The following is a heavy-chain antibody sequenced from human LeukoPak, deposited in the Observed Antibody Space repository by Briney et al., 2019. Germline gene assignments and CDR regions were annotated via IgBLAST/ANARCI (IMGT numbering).Heavy chain of an antibody. Sequence: TSETLSLTCAVYGGSFSGYYWSWIRQPPGKGLEWIGEINHSGSTNYNPSLKSRVTISVDTSKNQFSLKLRSVTAADTAMYYCARDPPAGTSPYWGQGTLVTVSS. CDR2: INHSGST. D-gene: IGHD1-7*01. J-gene: IGHJ4*02. V-gene: IGHV4-34*01. CDR1: GGSFSGYY. CDR3: ARDPPAGTSPY.